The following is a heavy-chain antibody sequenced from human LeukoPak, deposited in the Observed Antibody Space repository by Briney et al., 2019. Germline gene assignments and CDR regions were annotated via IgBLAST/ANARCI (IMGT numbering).Heavy chain of an antibody. CDR1: GFIFSDHY. CDR3: TTGRSGTWPWYFDD. J-gene: IGHJ4*02. D-gene: IGHD1-26*01. V-gene: IGHV3-72*01. Sequence: GGSLRLSCAASGFIFSDHYMDWVRQAPGKGLEWVGRSRNKANSHTTEYAASVKGRFTISRDDSKNSLYLQLNSLKTEDTAVYFCTTGRSGTWPWYFDDLGQGTLVTVSS. CDR2: SRNKANSHTT.